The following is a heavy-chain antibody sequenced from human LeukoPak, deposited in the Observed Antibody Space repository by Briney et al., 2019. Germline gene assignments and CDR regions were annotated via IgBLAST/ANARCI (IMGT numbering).Heavy chain of an antibody. V-gene: IGHV6-1*01. CDR1: GDSVSNNIAV. D-gene: IGHD7-27*01. CDR3: ARDHPKKTGVFDS. Sequence: SQTLSLTCAISGDSVSNNIAVWNWIRQSPSRGLEWLGRTYYRSKWYNDYAVSVKSRISINPDTSKNQFSLQLNSVTPEDAAVYYCARDHPKKTGVFDSWGQGTLVTVSS. CDR2: TYYRSKWYN. J-gene: IGHJ4*02.